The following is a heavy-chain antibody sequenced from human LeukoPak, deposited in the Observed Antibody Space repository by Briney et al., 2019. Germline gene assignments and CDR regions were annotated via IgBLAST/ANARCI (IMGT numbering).Heavy chain of an antibody. Sequence: ASVKVSCKASGYTVTSYYMNWVRQSPGQRLEWRGIINPSGGSTSYEQEFQGRVTMTRDMSSRTVYMELSNLRAEDTAVYYCARSPSSSGEYFQHWGQGTLVTVAS. CDR2: INPSGGST. D-gene: IGHD6-6*01. V-gene: IGHV1-46*01. CDR1: GYTVTSYY. CDR3: ARSPSSSGEYFQH. J-gene: IGHJ1*01.